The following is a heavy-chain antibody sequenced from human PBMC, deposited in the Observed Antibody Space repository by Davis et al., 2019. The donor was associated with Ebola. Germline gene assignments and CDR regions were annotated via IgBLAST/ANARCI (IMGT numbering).Heavy chain of an antibody. CDR1: GFSFTSYA. CDR2: ISASAGST. D-gene: IGHD3-9*01. J-gene: IGHJ4*02. Sequence: PGGSLRLSCAASGFSFTSYAMTWVRQAPGKGLQWVSVISASAGSTFYADSVKGRFTISRDNSKNTLYLQMNSLRAEDTAVYYCVKAEYVDYDRYFDYWGQGTLVTVSS. CDR3: VKAEYVDYDRYFDY. V-gene: IGHV3-23*01.